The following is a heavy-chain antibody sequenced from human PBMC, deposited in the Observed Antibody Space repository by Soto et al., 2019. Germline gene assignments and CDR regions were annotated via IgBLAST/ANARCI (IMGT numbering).Heavy chain of an antibody. CDR3: ARDGGTYYFDY. D-gene: IGHD1-1*01. CDR1: GFSFSNYV. CDR2: VWHDGSER. V-gene: IGHV3-33*01. Sequence: GGSLRLSCAASGFSFSNYVMHWVRQAPGKGLEWVALVWHDGSERYYEDAVKGRFSISRDNSKNTLFLQMNSLRVEDTAVYYCARDGGTYYFDYWGQGTLVTVSS. J-gene: IGHJ4*02.